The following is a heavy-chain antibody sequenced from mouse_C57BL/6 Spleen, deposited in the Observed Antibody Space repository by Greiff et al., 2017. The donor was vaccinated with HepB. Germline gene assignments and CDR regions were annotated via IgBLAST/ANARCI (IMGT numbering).Heavy chain of an antibody. V-gene: IGHV1-69*01. CDR3: ARGLSYAMDY. Sequence: QVQLQQPGAELVMPGASVKLSCKASGYTFTSYWMHWVKQRRGQGLEWIGEIDPSDSYTNYNQKFKGKSTLTVDKSSSTAYMQLSSLTSEDSAVYYCARGLSYAMDYWGQGTSVTVSS. D-gene: IGHD1-1*02. CDR2: IDPSDSYT. J-gene: IGHJ4*01. CDR1: GYTFTSYW.